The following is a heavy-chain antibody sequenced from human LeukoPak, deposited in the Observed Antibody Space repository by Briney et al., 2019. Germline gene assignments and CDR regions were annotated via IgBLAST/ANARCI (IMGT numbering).Heavy chain of an antibody. Sequence: GASVKVSCKASGYTFTSYDINWVRQAPGQGLEWMGWINPNSGNTGYAQKFQGRVTMTRNTSISTAYMELSSLRSEDTAVYYCATKGYCSSTSCPPVLDYWGKGTLVTVSS. CDR2: INPNSGNT. J-gene: IGHJ4*02. CDR1: GYTFTSYD. CDR3: ATKGYCSSTSCPPVLDY. D-gene: IGHD2-2*01. V-gene: IGHV1-8*01.